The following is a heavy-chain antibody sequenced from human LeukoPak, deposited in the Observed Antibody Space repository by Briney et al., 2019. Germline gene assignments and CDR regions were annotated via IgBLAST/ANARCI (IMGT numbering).Heavy chain of an antibody. D-gene: IGHD6-19*01. J-gene: IGHJ4*02. CDR1: GFTFSSYA. Sequence: PGGSLRLSCAASGFTFSSYAMSWVRQAPGKGLEWVSAISGSGGSTYYADSVKGRFTISRDNSKNTLYLQMNSLRAEDTAVYYCARAPGRDSSGWYGYWGQGTLVTVSS. CDR3: ARAPGRDSSGWYGY. CDR2: ISGSGGST. V-gene: IGHV3-23*01.